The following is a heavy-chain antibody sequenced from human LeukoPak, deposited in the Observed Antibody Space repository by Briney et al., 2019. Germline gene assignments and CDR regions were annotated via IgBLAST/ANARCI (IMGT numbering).Heavy chain of an antibody. Sequence: GGSLRLSCTASGFTFGDYAMSWVRQAPGKGLEWVGFIRSKAYGGTTEYAASVKGRFTISRDDSKSIAYLQMNSLKTEDAAVYYCTTQLERAFDIWGQGTMVTVSS. D-gene: IGHD1-1*01. V-gene: IGHV3-49*04. CDR3: TTQLERAFDI. CDR1: GFTFGDYA. CDR2: IRSKAYGGTT. J-gene: IGHJ3*02.